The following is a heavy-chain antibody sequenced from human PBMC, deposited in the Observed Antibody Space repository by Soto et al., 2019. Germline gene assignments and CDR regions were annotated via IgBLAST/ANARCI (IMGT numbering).Heavy chain of an antibody. CDR1: GGSFDDFY. J-gene: IGHJ6*02. CDR2: ISNDGDT. D-gene: IGHD3-10*01. V-gene: IGHV4-34*02. CDR3: ARGQLVWYGDLAPYHRDMDV. Sequence: QVQLQQWGAGLLRPSETLSLTCAFYGGSFDDFYWRWVRQSPGKGLEWVGEISNDGDTNYSPSLASRVSISVATSKNQYSLHMRSVTAADTGLYYGARGQLVWYGDLAPYHRDMDVWGQGTTVTVSS.